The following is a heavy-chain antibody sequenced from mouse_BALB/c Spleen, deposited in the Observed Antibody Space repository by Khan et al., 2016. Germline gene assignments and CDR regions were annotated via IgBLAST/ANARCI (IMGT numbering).Heavy chain of an antibody. J-gene: IGHJ4*01. CDR3: ARGDGNYEDYAMDY. D-gene: IGHD2-1*01. CDR2: IDPSDSET. V-gene: IGHV1S126*01. Sequence: VQLQESGPQLVRPGASVKISCKASGYSFTSYWMHWVKQRPGQGLEWIGMIDPSDSETRLNQKFKDKATLTVDKSSSTAYMQLSSPTSEDSAVCYSARGDGNYEDYAMDYWGQGTSVTVSS. CDR1: GYSFTSYW.